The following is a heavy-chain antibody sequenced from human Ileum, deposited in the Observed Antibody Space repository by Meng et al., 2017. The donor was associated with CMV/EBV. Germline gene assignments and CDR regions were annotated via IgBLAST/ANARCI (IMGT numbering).Heavy chain of an antibody. CDR3: ARDSIEGDLFDY. CDR2: IYYSGST. D-gene: IGHD1-26*01. J-gene: IGHJ4*02. Sequence: SETLSLTCTVSGGSISSGGYYWSWIRQHPGKGLEWIGYIYYSGSTYYNPSLKSRVTISVDTSKNQFSLKLSSVTAADTAVYYCARDSIEGDLFDYWGQGTLVTVSS. CDR1: GGSISSGGYY. V-gene: IGHV4-31*03.